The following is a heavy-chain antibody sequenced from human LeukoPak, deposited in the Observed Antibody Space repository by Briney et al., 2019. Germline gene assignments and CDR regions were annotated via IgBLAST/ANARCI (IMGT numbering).Heavy chain of an antibody. CDR3: ARERRITMIVVADDAFDI. J-gene: IGHJ3*02. CDR1: GFTFSSYS. CDR2: ISSSSSYI. V-gene: IGHV3-21*01. Sequence: GGSLRLPCAASGFTFSSYSMNWVRQAPGKGLEWVSSISSSSSYIYYADSVKGRFTISRDNAKNSLYLQMNSLRAEDTAVYYCARERRITMIVVADDAFDIWGQGTMVTVSS. D-gene: IGHD3-22*01.